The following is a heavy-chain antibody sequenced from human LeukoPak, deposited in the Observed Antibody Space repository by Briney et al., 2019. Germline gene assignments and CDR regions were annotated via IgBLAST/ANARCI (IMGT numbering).Heavy chain of an antibody. D-gene: IGHD5-18*01. V-gene: IGHV4-59*12. J-gene: IGHJ6*02. CDR2: IYYTGST. CDR3: ARDSPDTAMASYYYYGLDV. CDR1: SGFISSYY. Sequence: SETLSLTCSVSSGFISSYYWTWIRQSPGKGLEWIGYIYYTGSTSYNPSLQSRVTISVDTSKNQFSLRLNSVTAADTAVYYCARDSPDTAMASYYYYGLDVWGQGTTVTVSS.